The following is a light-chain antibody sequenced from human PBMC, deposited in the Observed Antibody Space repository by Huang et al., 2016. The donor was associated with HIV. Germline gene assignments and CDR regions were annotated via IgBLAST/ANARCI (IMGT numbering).Light chain of an antibody. Sequence: IQLTQSPSSLSASVGDRFTIPCRASQGIGRYLVLYQQKPGKAPKLLIYAASTLQSGVPSRFSGSGSGTDFTLTISRLQPEDFATYYCQQLKTYPITFGPGTQVDIK. J-gene: IGKJ3*01. CDR3: QQLKTYPIT. CDR1: QGIGRY. V-gene: IGKV1-9*01. CDR2: AAS.